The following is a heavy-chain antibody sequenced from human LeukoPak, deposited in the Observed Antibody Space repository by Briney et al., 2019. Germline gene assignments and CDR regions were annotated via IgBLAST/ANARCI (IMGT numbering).Heavy chain of an antibody. V-gene: IGHV4-59*01. CDR3: VKLEWLRFLERSWFDP. CDR2: IHYSGTT. Sequence: SETLSLTCSISGDSINVYYWNWIRQPPGKGLEWIGYIHYSGTTNYNPSLRSRATISVDTSNNQIFLKLNSVTAADTAVYYCVKLEWLRFLERSWFDPWGQGTLVTVSS. CDR1: GDSINVYY. J-gene: IGHJ5*02. D-gene: IGHD5-12*01.